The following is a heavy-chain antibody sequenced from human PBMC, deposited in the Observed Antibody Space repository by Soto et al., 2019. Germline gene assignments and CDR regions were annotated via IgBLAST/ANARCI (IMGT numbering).Heavy chain of an antibody. V-gene: IGHV4-31*11. Sequence: LSLTCAVSGGSISSGVYFWSWIRQHPGKGLEWIGFIFYSGSTFYNPSLKSPVTISVDTSKNQFSLKLTSVTAADTAVYYCARGDCSGGSCYYFDYWGQGTLVTVSS. CDR2: IFYSGST. D-gene: IGHD2-15*01. CDR1: GGSISSGVYF. J-gene: IGHJ4*02. CDR3: ARGDCSGGSCYYFDY.